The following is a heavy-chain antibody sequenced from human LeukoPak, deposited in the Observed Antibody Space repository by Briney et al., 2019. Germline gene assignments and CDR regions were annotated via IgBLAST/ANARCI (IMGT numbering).Heavy chain of an antibody. CDR1: GYTLTELS. D-gene: IGHD4/OR15-4a*01. CDR3: ATATPSGYGAIRQYAFDF. V-gene: IGHV1-24*01. Sequence: GASVKVSCKVSGYTLTELSMHWVRQAPGRGLEWMGVFDPEDGETIYTQKFQGRVTMTEDTSTDTAYMELRSLRSEDTAVYYCATATPSGYGAIRQYAFDFWGQGTMVTVSS. J-gene: IGHJ3*01. CDR2: FDPEDGET.